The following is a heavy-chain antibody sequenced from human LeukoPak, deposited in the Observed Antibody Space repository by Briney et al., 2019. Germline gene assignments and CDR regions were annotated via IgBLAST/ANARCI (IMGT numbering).Heavy chain of an antibody. CDR1: EFTSSAFW. J-gene: IGHJ6*03. Sequence: GGSLRLSCAASEFTSSAFWMSWVRRPPGKGLEWVANINKDGTEKQYVDSVKGRFSVFRDNAKNSVFLQMNSLRADDTAVYYCARMPSTEIYYFYYMDVWGKGTTVTVSS. CDR2: INKDGTEK. V-gene: IGHV3-7*01. D-gene: IGHD2-2*01. CDR3: ARMPSTEIYYFYYMDV.